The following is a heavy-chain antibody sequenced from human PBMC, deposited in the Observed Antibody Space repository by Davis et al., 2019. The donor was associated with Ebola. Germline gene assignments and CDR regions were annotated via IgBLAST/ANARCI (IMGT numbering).Heavy chain of an antibody. D-gene: IGHD5-18*01. Sequence: ASVKVSCKASGYTFTGYNVHWVRQAPGQGLEWMGRIITSSGGTNYAQKFQGRVTMTGDTSISTVYMELRSLTSDDTAVYFCARGHNYGKDFWGQGTLVTVSS. CDR1: GYTFTGYN. CDR2: IITSSGGT. CDR3: ARGHNYGKDF. V-gene: IGHV1-2*06. J-gene: IGHJ4*02.